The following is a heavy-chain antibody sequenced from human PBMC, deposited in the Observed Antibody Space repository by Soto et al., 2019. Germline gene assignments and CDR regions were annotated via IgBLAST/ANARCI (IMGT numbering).Heavy chain of an antibody. CDR3: AKGIGATTFETCDY. CDR1: GFTFSSYA. Sequence: EVQLLESGGGLVQPGGSLRLSCAASGFTFSSYAMSWVRQAPGKGLEWVSAISGSVGSTYYADSVKGRFTISRDNSKNTLYLQMNSLRAEVTAVYYCAKGIGATTFETCDYWGQGTLVTVSS. D-gene: IGHD1-26*01. J-gene: IGHJ4*02. V-gene: IGHV3-23*01. CDR2: ISGSVGST.